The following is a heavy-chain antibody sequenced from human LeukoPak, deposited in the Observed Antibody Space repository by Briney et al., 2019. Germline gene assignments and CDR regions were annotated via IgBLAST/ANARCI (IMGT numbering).Heavy chain of an antibody. Sequence: GGSLRLSCAASGFTFSSYAMHWVRQAPGKGLEWVAVISYDGSNKYYADSVKGRFTISRDNSKNTLYLQMNSLRAEDTAVYYCARGNLAAEDAFDIWGQGTMVTVSS. CDR3: ARGNLAAEDAFDI. CDR2: ISYDGSNK. CDR1: GFTFSSYA. D-gene: IGHD6-13*01. V-gene: IGHV3-30*04. J-gene: IGHJ3*02.